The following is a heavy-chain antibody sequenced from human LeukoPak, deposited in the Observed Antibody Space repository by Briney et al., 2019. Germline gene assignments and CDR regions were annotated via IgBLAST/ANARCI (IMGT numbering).Heavy chain of an antibody. CDR3: ARDRGWFDAFDI. Sequence: GGSLRLSCVASGFTFTSYGMSWVRQAPGKGLEWVSVIYSGGSTYYADSVKGRFTISRDNSKNTLYLQMNSLRAEDTAVYYCARDRGWFDAFDIWGQGTMVTVSS. D-gene: IGHD2-15*01. CDR2: IYSGGST. V-gene: IGHV3-53*01. J-gene: IGHJ3*02. CDR1: GFTFTSYG.